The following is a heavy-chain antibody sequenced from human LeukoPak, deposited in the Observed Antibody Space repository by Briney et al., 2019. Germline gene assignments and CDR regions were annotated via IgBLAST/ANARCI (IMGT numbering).Heavy chain of an antibody. D-gene: IGHD2-15*01. CDR3: ARHDGSLPS. V-gene: IGHV3-20*04. CDR2: INWNGGVT. CDR1: GFIFEDFG. Sequence: PGGSLRLSCEASGFIFEDFGMNWVRQGPGAGLEWVSGINWNGGVTGYADSVKGRFTISRDNIKKSLYLQMDSLRADDTALYFCARHDGSLPSWGQGTQVTVSS. J-gene: IGHJ5*02.